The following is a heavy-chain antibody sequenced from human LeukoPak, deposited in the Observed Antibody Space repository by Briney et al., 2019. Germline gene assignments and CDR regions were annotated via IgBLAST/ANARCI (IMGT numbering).Heavy chain of an antibody. V-gene: IGHV1-24*01. CDR3: ATVTTVGRITIFGVVIIPRWFDP. D-gene: IGHD3-3*01. CDR1: GYTLTELS. J-gene: IGHJ5*02. Sequence: ASVKVSCKVPGYTLTELSMHWVRQAPGKGLEWMGGFDPENGETIYAQKFQGRVTMTEDTSTDTAYMELSSLRSEDTAVYYCATVTTVGRITIFGVVIIPRWFDPWGQGTLVTVSS. CDR2: FDPENGET.